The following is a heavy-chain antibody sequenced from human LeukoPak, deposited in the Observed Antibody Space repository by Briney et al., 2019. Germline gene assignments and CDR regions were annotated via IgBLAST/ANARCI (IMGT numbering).Heavy chain of an antibody. Sequence: SSVKVSCKASGGTFSSYAISWVRQAPGQGLEWMGGIIPIFGTANYAQKFQGRVTITADESTSTAYMELSSLRSEDTAVYYCARVPNYDYVWGSYRPNAFDIWGQGTMVTVSS. CDR2: IIPIFGTA. CDR1: GGTFSSYA. V-gene: IGHV1-69*01. D-gene: IGHD3-16*02. CDR3: ARVPNYDYVWGSYRPNAFDI. J-gene: IGHJ3*02.